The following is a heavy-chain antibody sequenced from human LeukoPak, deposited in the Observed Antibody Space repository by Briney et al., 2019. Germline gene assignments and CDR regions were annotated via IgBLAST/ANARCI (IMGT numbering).Heavy chain of an antibody. CDR3: ARIIDPLGVNDY. CDR1: GFTFSSYE. J-gene: IGHJ4*02. CDR2: ISSSGSTI. D-gene: IGHD2-8*01. Sequence: PGGSLRLSCAASGFTFSSYEMNWGRQAPGKGLEWVSYISSSGSTIYYADSVKGRFTISRDNAKNSLYLQMNSLRAEDTAVYYCARIIDPLGVNDYWGQGTLVTVSS. V-gene: IGHV3-48*03.